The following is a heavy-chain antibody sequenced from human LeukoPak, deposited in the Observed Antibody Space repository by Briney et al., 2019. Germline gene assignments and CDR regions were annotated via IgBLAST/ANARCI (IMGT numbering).Heavy chain of an antibody. D-gene: IGHD1-26*01. CDR2: ITSAGRT. J-gene: IGHJ6*02. CDR1: GFIFSNYA. V-gene: IGHV3-23*01. Sequence: GGSLTLSCAVSGFIFSNYAMSWVRQTPGKGLEWVSSITSAGRTYYADSVKGRFTTSRDNSKNTLYLQMNSLRADDTAVYYCAKVLSTSYTTYGMDVWGQGTTVTVSS. CDR3: AKVLSTSYTTYGMDV.